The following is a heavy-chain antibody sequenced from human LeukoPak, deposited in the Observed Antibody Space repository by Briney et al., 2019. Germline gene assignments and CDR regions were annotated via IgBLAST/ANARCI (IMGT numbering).Heavy chain of an antibody. Sequence: SVKVSCKASGGTFSSYAISWVRQAPGQGLEWMGGIIPIFGTANYAQKFQGRVTITADESTSTAYMEPSSLRSEDTAVYYCARVPNYYYYMDVWGKGTTVTVSS. J-gene: IGHJ6*03. V-gene: IGHV1-69*01. CDR3: ARVPNYYYYMDV. CDR2: IIPIFGTA. CDR1: GGTFSSYA.